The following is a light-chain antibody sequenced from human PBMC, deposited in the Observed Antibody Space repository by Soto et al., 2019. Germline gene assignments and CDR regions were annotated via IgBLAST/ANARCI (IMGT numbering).Light chain of an antibody. J-gene: IGKJ1*01. Sequence: DIVLTQSPGTLSLSPGERATLSCRASQSVSSKYLAWYQQKPGQAPRLLIYAASSRATGIPDRFTGSGSGTDFTLTIDRLEPEDFAVYYCQHYVSPWTFGQGTKVEIK. CDR1: QSVSSKY. CDR2: AAS. V-gene: IGKV3-20*01. CDR3: QHYVSPWT.